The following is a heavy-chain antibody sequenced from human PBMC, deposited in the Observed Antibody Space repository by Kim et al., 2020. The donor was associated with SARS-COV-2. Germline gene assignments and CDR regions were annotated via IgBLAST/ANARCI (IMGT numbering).Heavy chain of an antibody. J-gene: IGHJ4*02. Sequence: SETLSITCTVSGGSISSGDYYWSWIRQPPGKGLEWIGYIYYSGSTYYNPSLKSRVTISVDTSKNQFSLKLSSVTAADTAVYYCARAHLANYDSSGYPDWGQGTLVTVSS. CDR1: GGSISSGDYY. V-gene: IGHV4-30-4*01. CDR3: ARAHLANYDSSGYPD. D-gene: IGHD3-22*01. CDR2: IYYSGST.